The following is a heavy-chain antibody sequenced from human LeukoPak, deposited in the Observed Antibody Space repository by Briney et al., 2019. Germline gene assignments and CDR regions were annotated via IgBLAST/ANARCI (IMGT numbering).Heavy chain of an antibody. CDR1: GYSISSDYY. V-gene: IGHV4-38-2*01. D-gene: IGHD3-22*01. CDR2: IYHSGST. Sequence: PSETLSLTCAVSGYSISSDYYWGWIRQPPGRGLECIGSIYHSGSTYYNSSLKSRVTISVDTSKNQFSLKLNSVTAADTAVYYCARISRYYSDSSGFYPSHFDYWGQGTLVTVSS. CDR3: ARISRYYSDSSGFYPSHFDY. J-gene: IGHJ4*02.